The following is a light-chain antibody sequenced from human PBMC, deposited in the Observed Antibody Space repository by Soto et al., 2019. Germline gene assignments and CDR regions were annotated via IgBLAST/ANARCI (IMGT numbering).Light chain of an antibody. CDR1: PSVTNY. CDR3: QQRNVWPPVT. CDR2: GAF. Sequence: IVLTQSPATLSLSPGERATLSCRASPSVTNYLAWYQQRPGQAPRLLIFGAFNRATGIPVRFSGSGSGTDFTLTISSLEPEDSAVYYCQQRNVWPPVTFGQGTRLEIK. J-gene: IGKJ5*01. V-gene: IGKV3-11*01.